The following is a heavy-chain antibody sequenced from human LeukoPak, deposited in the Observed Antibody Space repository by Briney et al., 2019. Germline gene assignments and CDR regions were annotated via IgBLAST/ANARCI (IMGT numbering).Heavy chain of an antibody. J-gene: IGHJ4*02. D-gene: IGHD2-8*01. CDR1: GFTFSNNW. CDR3: ARSNNAGFDY. V-gene: IGHV3-7*01. CDR2: IKPDGSEK. Sequence: GGSLRLSCAASGFTFSNNWMSWVRQTPGKGLEWVAKIKPDGSEKSYVDSVMGRFTISRDNPKNSLYLQMNSLRAEDTALYYCARSNNAGFDYWGQGTLVTVSS.